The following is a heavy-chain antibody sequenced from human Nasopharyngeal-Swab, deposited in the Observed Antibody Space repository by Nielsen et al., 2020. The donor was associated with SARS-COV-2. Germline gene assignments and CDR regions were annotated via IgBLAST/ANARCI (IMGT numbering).Heavy chain of an antibody. CDR2: IYYSGST. J-gene: IGHJ6*03. Sequence: SETLSLTCTVSGGSISSYDWSWIRQPTGKGLEWIGYIYYSGSTNYNPSLKSRVTISVDTSKNQFSLKLSSVTAADTAVYYCARHGVIAVTYYYYYYIDVWGKGTTVTVSS. CDR1: GGSISSYD. V-gene: IGHV4-59*08. D-gene: IGHD6-19*01. CDR3: ARHGVIAVTYYYYYYIDV.